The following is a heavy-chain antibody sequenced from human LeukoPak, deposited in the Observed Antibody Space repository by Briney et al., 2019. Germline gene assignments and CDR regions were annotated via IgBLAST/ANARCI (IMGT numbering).Heavy chain of an antibody. J-gene: IGHJ3*02. D-gene: IGHD2-15*01. CDR1: GFTFSSYA. CDR3: VKSRVVVAANDAFDI. Sequence: GGLLRFSCSASGFTFSSYAMHWVRQAPGKGLEYVSAISSNGGSTYYADSVKGRFTISRDNSKNTLYLQMSSLRAEDTAVYYCVKSRVVVAANDAFDIWGQGTMVTVSS. CDR2: ISSNGGST. V-gene: IGHV3-64D*06.